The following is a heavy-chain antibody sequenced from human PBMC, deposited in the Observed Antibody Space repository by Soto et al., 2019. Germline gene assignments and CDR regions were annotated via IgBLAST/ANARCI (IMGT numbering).Heavy chain of an antibody. CDR2: IDPSDSYT. CDR1: GYIFTSYW. CDR3: ASTGPEGYYYGMDV. V-gene: IGHV5-10-1*01. J-gene: IGHJ6*02. Sequence: GESVKISCKCSGYIFTSYWISWVRQMPGKGLEWMGRIDPSDSYTNYSPSFQGHGTISADKSISTAYLQWSSLKASDTAMYYCASTGPEGYYYGMDVWGQGTTVTVSS. D-gene: IGHD3-9*01.